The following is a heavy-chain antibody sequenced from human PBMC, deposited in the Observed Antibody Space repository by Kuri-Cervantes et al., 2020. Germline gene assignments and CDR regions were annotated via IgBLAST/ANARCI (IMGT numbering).Heavy chain of an antibody. V-gene: IGHV4-34*01. J-gene: IGHJ4*02. CDR3: ARERALVGATS. D-gene: IGHD1-26*01. Sequence: SETLSLTCAVYGGSFSGCYWSWIRQPPGKGLEWIGEINHSGSTNYNPSLKSRVTISVDRSKNQFSLKLSSVTAADTAVYYCARERALVGATSWGQGTLVTVSS. CDR1: GGSFSGCY. CDR2: INHSGST.